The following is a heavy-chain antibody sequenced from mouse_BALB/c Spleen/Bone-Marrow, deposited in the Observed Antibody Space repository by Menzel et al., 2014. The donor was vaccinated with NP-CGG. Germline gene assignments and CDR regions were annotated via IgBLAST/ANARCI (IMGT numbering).Heavy chain of an antibody. Sequence: VQLQQPGAELVKPGASVKLSCTASGFNIKDTYMHWVKQRPEQGLEWIGRIDPANGNTKYDPKFQGKATITADTSSNTACLQLSSLPSEDTAVYYCANYYYGSSLFAYWGQGTLVRVSA. D-gene: IGHD1-1*01. CDR1: GFNIKDTY. CDR2: IDPANGNT. V-gene: IGHV14-3*02. J-gene: IGHJ3*01. CDR3: ANYYYGSSLFAY.